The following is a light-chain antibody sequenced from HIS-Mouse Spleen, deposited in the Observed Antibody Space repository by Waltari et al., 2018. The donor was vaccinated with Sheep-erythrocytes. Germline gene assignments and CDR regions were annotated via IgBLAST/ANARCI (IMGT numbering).Light chain of an antibody. CDR2: CAS. V-gene: IGKV4-1*01. J-gene: IGKJ4*01. Sequence: DIVMTQSPDSLAVSLGESATINCKSSQSVLYSSNNKNYLAWYQQKPGQPPKLLIYCASTRESGVPDRFSGSGSGTDFTLTISSLQAEDVAVYYCQQYYSTLLTFGGGTKVEIK. CDR1: QSVLYSSNNKNY. CDR3: QQYYSTLLT.